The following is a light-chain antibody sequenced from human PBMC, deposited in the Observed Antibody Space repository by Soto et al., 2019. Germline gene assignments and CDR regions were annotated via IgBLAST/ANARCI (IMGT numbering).Light chain of an antibody. CDR3: QQYGSSSLT. CDR2: GAS. Sequence: EIVLTQSPGTLSLSPGERATLSCRASQSVSRSYLAWYQQKPGQAPRLVIYGASSRATGIPDRFSGSRSRTDFTLPISRLEPEDFAGYYCQQYGSSSLTFGGGTKVEIK. CDR1: QSVSRSY. V-gene: IGKV3-20*01. J-gene: IGKJ4*01.